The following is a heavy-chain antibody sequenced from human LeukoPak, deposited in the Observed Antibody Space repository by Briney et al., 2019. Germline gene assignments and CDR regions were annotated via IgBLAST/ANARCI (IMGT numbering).Heavy chain of an antibody. Sequence: ASVKVSCKASGGTFSSYAISWVRQAPGQGLEWMGWISAYNGNTNYAQKLQGRVTMTTDTPTSTAYMELRSLRSDDTAVYYCGRGIPYCSSTSCYPFDYWGQGTLVTVSS. D-gene: IGHD2-2*01. CDR3: GRGIPYCSSTSCYPFDY. J-gene: IGHJ4*02. V-gene: IGHV1-18*01. CDR1: GGTFSSYA. CDR2: ISAYNGNT.